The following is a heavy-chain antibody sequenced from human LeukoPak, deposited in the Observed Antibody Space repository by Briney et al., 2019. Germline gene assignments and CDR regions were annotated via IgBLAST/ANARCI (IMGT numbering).Heavy chain of an antibody. CDR1: GYTFTGHY. D-gene: IGHD3-22*01. V-gene: IGHV1-2*02. CDR2: INPNSGGT. J-gene: IGHJ4*02. CDR3: ARVTPLDYYYDSSGYMVY. Sequence: ASVKVSCKASGYTFTGHYMHWVRQAPGQGLEWMGWINPNSGGTNYAQKFQGRVSMTGDTSISTSYMELSRLSSDDTAVYYCARVTPLDYYYDSSGYMVYWGQGTLVTVSS.